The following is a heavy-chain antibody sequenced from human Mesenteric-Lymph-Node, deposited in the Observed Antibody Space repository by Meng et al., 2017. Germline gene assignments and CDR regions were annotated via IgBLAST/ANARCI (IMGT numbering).Heavy chain of an antibody. D-gene: IGHD6-19*01. CDR3: ARHGGWHFDY. CDR2: INHSGST. V-gene: IGHV4-34*01. J-gene: IGHJ4*02. Sequence: QVQLPQWGAGLLKPSETLSRTCAVYGGSFSGYYWSWIRQPPGKGLEWIGEINHSGSTNYNPSLKIRVIMSLDKSKNQFSLRLTSVAAADTAVYYCARHGGWHFDYWGQGALVTVSS. CDR1: GGSFSGYY.